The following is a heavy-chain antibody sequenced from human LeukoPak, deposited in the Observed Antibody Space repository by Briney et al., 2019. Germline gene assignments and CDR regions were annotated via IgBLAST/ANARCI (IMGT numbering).Heavy chain of an antibody. J-gene: IGHJ5*02. D-gene: IGHD3-22*01. CDR1: GGSFSGYY. CDR3: ASSYYYDSSGYPEA. V-gene: IGHV4-34*01. Sequence: SETLSLTCAVYGGSFSGYYWSWIRQPPGKGLEWIGEINHSGSTNYNPSLKSRVTISVDTSKNQFSPKLSSVTAADTAVYYCASSYYYDSSGYPEAWGQGTLVTVSS. CDR2: INHSGST.